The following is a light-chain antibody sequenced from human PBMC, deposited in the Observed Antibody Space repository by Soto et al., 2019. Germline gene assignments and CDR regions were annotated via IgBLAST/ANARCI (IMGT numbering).Light chain of an antibody. CDR3: SSYAGSNNLRYV. V-gene: IGLV2-8*01. CDR2: EVS. Sequence: QSVLTQRPSASGSPGQSVTISCTGTSSDVGGYDYVSWYQQHPGKAPKLMIYEVSKRPSGVPDRFSGSKSGNTASLTVSGLQAEDEADYFCSSYAGSNNLRYVFGTGTKVTVL. J-gene: IGLJ1*01. CDR1: SSDVGGYDY.